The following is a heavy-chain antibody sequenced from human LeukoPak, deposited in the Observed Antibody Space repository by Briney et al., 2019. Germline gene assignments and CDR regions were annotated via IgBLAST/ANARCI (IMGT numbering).Heavy chain of an antibody. D-gene: IGHD3-9*01. CDR2: IYYSGST. Sequence: SETLSLTCAVYGGSFSGYYWSWIRQPPGKGLEWIGYIYYSGSTNYNPSLKSRVTISVDTSKNQFSLKLSSVTAADTAVYYCAREALTGVFDYWGQGTLVTVSS. V-gene: IGHV4-59*01. J-gene: IGHJ4*02. CDR3: AREALTGVFDY. CDR1: GGSFSGYY.